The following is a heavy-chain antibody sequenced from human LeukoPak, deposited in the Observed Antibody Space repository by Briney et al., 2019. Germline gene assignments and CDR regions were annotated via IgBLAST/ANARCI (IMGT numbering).Heavy chain of an antibody. CDR1: GGTFSSYA. CDR2: IIPIFGTA. J-gene: IGHJ4*02. V-gene: IGHV1-69*01. Sequence: WASVKVSCKASGGTFSSYALSWVRQAPGQGLEWMGGIIPIFGTANYAQKFQGRVTITADESTSTAYMELSSLRSEDTAVYYCARHRDREYSGYDEFDYWGQGTLVTVSS. CDR3: ARHRDREYSGYDEFDY. D-gene: IGHD5-12*01.